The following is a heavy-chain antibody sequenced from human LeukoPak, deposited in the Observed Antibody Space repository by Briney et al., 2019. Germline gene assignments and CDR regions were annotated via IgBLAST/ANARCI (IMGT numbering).Heavy chain of an antibody. CDR1: GFPFNTYA. D-gene: IGHD2-15*01. CDR2: ISSNGDNT. Sequence: GGSLRLSCSASGFPFNTYAIHWVRQAPGKGLEYVAGISSNGDNTDFADSAKGRFTISRDNSKSTLFLQMNSLRAEDTAVYFCTRDSALLGVAFDLWGQGTAVTVSS. J-gene: IGHJ3*01. CDR3: TRDSALLGVAFDL. V-gene: IGHV3-64D*06.